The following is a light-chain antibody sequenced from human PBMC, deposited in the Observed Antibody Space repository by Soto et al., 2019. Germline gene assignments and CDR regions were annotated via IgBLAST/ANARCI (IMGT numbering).Light chain of an antibody. CDR2: GAS. Sequence: EIVLTQSPGTLSLSPGERATVSCRASQNIYSNIAWYQQKPGQAPRLLIYGASSRATGIPDRFSGGGSGTDFTLTISRLEPEDFAVYYCQHYGSSPPITFGQGTRLEIK. V-gene: IGKV3-20*01. J-gene: IGKJ5*01. CDR3: QHYGSSPPIT. CDR1: QNIYSN.